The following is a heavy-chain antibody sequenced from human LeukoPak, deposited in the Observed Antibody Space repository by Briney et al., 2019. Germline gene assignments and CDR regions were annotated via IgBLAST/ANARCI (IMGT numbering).Heavy chain of an antibody. CDR2: IYSGGNT. CDR3: VQESSSLLRSYFDY. D-gene: IGHD2-15*01. Sequence: PGGSLRLSCAASGFTVSSNYVSWVRQAPGKGLEWVSIIYSGGNTYYADSVMGRFTISRDNSKNTLYLQMNSLRAEDTAVYYCVQESSSLLRSYFDYWGQGTLVTVSS. V-gene: IGHV3-66*01. J-gene: IGHJ4*02. CDR1: GFTVSSNY.